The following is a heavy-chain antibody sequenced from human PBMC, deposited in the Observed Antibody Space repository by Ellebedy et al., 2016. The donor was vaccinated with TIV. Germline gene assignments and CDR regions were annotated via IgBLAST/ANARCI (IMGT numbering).Heavy chain of an antibody. CDR3: ARARPATVTTGSGTDYYYGMDV. CDR1: GFTFSNYW. CDR2: IKQDGSNK. J-gene: IGHJ6*02. V-gene: IGHV3-7*04. Sequence: GGSLRLXXAVSGFTFSNYWMSWVRQAPGKGLEWVANIKQDGSNKYYADSVKGRFTISRDNAKNSLYLQMNSLRAEDTAVYYCARARPATVTTGSGTDYYYGMDVWGQGTTVTVSS. D-gene: IGHD4-17*01.